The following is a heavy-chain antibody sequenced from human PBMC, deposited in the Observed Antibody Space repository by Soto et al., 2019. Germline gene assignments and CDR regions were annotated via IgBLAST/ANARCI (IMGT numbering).Heavy chain of an antibody. CDR1: GGFVSSGSYY. Sequence: QLQLQQWGAGLLKPSETLSLTCAVYGGFVSSGSYYWSWIRHPPGKALEWIGEMSHSGGTHFNPSLKSRGNTRVHPSKNQFSLKRSCVTAADTALYYCARVERGTATTFVDAFDIWGQGTMVPASS. CDR3: ARVERGTATTFVDAFDI. D-gene: IGHD1-1*01. J-gene: IGHJ3*02. CDR2: MSHSGGT. V-gene: IGHV4-34*01.